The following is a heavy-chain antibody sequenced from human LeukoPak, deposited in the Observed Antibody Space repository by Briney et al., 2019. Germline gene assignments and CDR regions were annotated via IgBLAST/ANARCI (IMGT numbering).Heavy chain of an antibody. V-gene: IGHV5-51*01. J-gene: IGHJ6*02. CDR2: IYPGDSDT. CDR1: GYSFTSYW. Sequence: GESLKISCKGSGYSFTSYWIGWVRQMPGKGLEWMGIIYPGDSDTRYSPSFQGQVTIPADKSISTAYLQWSSLKASDTAMYYCARQGPVVPAASINYYYGMDVWGQGTTVTVSS. D-gene: IGHD2-2*01. CDR3: ARQGPVVPAASINYYYGMDV.